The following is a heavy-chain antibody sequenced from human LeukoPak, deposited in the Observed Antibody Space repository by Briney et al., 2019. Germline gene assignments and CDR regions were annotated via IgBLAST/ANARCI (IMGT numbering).Heavy chain of an antibody. D-gene: IGHD2-2*01. V-gene: IGHV3-30*14. Sequence: PGGSLRLSCAVSGFIFSSYSMHWVRQAPGKGLEWVAVMSYDGSNKYYVDSVKGRFTISRDNSKNTLYLQMNSLRAEDTAVYYCARGGCSSTSCLNDYWGQGTLVTVSS. CDR3: ARGGCSSTSCLNDY. CDR1: GFIFSSYS. J-gene: IGHJ4*02. CDR2: MSYDGSNK.